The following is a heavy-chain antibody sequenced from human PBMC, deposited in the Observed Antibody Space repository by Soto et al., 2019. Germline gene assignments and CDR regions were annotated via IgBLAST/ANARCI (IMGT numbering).Heavy chain of an antibody. D-gene: IGHD2-15*01. J-gene: IGHJ5*02. V-gene: IGHV1-69*13. Sequence: SVKVSCKASGGTFSSYAISWVRQAPGQGLEWMGGIIPIFGTANYAQKFQGRVTITADESTSTAYMELSNMRSEDTAVYYCARDRCSGGSCPAGGFDHWGQGTLVTVSS. CDR3: ARDRCSGGSCPAGGFDH. CDR2: IIPIFGTA. CDR1: GGTFSSYA.